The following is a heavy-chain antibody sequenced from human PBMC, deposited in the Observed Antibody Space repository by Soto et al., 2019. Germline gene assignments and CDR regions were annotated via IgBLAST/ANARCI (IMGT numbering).Heavy chain of an antibody. D-gene: IGHD3-10*01. CDR2: IYYSGST. Sequence: SETLSLTCTVSGGSISSGGYYWSWIRQHPGKGLEWIGYIYYSGSTYYNPSLKSRVTISGDTSKNQFSLSLSSVTAADTAVYYCATPMVRGVILSSWAFDIWGQGTMVTVSS. J-gene: IGHJ3*02. CDR3: ATPMVRGVILSSWAFDI. V-gene: IGHV4-31*03. CDR1: GGSISSGGYY.